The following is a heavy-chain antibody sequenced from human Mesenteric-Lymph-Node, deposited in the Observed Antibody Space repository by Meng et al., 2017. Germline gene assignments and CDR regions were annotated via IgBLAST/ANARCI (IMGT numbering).Heavy chain of an antibody. Sequence: GGSLRLSCAASGFSFSNYDMSWVRQAPGKGPEWVSYISTTGSIIYYADSVKGRFTISRDNAKNTLFLQMNSLRAEDTAVYYCTKLTRTDAFDFWGQGTLVTVSS. CDR1: GFSFSNYD. D-gene: IGHD1-1*01. V-gene: IGHV3-48*03. CDR2: ISTTGSII. J-gene: IGHJ4*02. CDR3: TKLTRTDAFDF.